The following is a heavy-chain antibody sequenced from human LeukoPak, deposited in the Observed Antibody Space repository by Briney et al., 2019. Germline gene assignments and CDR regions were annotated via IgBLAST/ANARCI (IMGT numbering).Heavy chain of an antibody. CDR2: IHHSGST. V-gene: IGHV4-38-2*01. J-gene: IGHJ6*02. D-gene: IGHD3-3*01. Sequence: GSLRLSCAASGFTFSDYYMSWIRQPPGKGLEWIGSIHHSGSTYYNPSLKSRVTISVDTSKSQFSLRLSSVTAADTGVYYCARHPLRLGMDVWGQGTTVTVSS. CDR3: ARHPLRLGMDV. CDR1: GFTFSDYY.